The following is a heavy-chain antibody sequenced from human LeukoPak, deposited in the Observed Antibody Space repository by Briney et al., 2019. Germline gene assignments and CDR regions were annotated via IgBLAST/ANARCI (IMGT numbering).Heavy chain of an antibody. CDR3: ARVGITMVRGVIYYMDV. J-gene: IGHJ6*03. CDR2: IKQDGSEK. CDR1: GFTFSDYY. D-gene: IGHD3-10*01. Sequence: GGSLRLSCAASGFTFSDYYMSWIRQAPGKGLEWVANIKQDGSEKYYVDSVKGRFTISRDNAKNSLYLQMNSLRAEDTAVYYCARVGITMVRGVIYYMDVWGKGTTVTVSS. V-gene: IGHV3-7*01.